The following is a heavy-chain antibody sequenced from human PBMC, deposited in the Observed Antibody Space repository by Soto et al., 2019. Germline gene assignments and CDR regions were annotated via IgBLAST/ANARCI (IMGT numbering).Heavy chain of an antibody. CDR3: ARDRLYDSSGSNWFDP. J-gene: IGHJ5*02. D-gene: IGHD3-22*01. Sequence: GASVKVSCKASGYTFTIYYMHWVRQAPGQGLEWMGIINPSGGSTSYAQKFQGRVTMTRDTSTSTVYMELSSLRSEDTAVYYCARDRLYDSSGSNWFDPWGQGTLVTVSS. CDR1: GYTFTIYY. V-gene: IGHV1-46*01. CDR2: INPSGGST.